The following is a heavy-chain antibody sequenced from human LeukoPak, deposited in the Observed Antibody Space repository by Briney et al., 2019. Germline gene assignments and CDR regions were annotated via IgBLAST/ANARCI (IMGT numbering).Heavy chain of an antibody. Sequence: PGGSLRLSCAVSGFTVSSNYFSWVRQAPGKGLEWVSVIYTEGTTYYADSVKDRFTISRDNSKNTVYLQMNSLRVEDTAVYYCASEGDWGQGTLVTVSS. CDR2: IYTEGTT. D-gene: IGHD3-16*01. CDR3: ASEGD. J-gene: IGHJ4*02. V-gene: IGHV3-66*02. CDR1: GFTVSSNY.